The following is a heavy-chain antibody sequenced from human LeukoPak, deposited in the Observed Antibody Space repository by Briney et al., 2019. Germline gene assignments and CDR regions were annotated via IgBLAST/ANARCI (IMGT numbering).Heavy chain of an antibody. D-gene: IGHD3-22*01. CDR3: ARFAGGGRDSSGYYHNYYGMDV. Sequence: PGRPLRLSCAASGFTFSSYAMHWVRQAPGKGLEWVAVISYDGSNKYYADSVKGRFTISRDNSKNTLYLQMNSLRAGDTAVYYCARFAGGGRDSSGYYHNYYGMDVWGQGTTVTVSS. V-gene: IGHV3-30*07. CDR2: ISYDGSNK. CDR1: GFTFSSYA. J-gene: IGHJ6*02.